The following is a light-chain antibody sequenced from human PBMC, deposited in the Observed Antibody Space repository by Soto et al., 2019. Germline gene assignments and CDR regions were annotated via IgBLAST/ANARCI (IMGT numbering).Light chain of an antibody. CDR3: QQYGTSPYT. V-gene: IGKV3-20*01. J-gene: IGKJ2*01. CDR1: ETVSSNRY. Sequence: EIVLTQSPGTLSLSPGARATLSCRASETVSSNRYLAWYQQKPGQAPRFLMFGASSRASVIPDRFTCGGSGTDFTLTITGLETEDVAVDYCQQYGTSPYTFGQGTRLEI. CDR2: GAS.